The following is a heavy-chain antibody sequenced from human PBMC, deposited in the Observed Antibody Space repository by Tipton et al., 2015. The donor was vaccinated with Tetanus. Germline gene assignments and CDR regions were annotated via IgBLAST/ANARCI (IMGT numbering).Heavy chain of an antibody. J-gene: IGHJ4*02. CDR1: AYAFSSYG. CDR2: MDPKTGRA. Sequence: QSGAEVKKPGASVRVSCKAFAYAFSSYGLNWVRQATGQGLEWLGYMDPKTGRAAYGQRFQGRVTMTSNISITTAYMELRNLRSDDTAVYYCARGNRGSSWYLWGQGTLVTVSS. D-gene: IGHD6-13*01. CDR3: ARGNRGSSWYL. V-gene: IGHV1-8*01.